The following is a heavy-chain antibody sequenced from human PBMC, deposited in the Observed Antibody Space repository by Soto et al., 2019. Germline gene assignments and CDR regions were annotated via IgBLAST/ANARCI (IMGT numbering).Heavy chain of an antibody. CDR2: IYYSGST. CDR3: ARDRGETMVRGVGFLDP. Sequence: SDTLSLTCTVSGGSISSYYWSWIRQPPGKGLEWIGYIYYSGSTNYNPSLKSRVTISVDTSKNQFSLKLSSVTAADTAVYYCARDRGETMVRGVGFLDPWGQGTLVTVSS. J-gene: IGHJ5*02. D-gene: IGHD3-10*01. V-gene: IGHV4-59*01. CDR1: GGSISSYY.